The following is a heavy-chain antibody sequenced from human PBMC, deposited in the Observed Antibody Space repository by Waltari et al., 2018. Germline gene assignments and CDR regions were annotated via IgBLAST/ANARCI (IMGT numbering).Heavy chain of an antibody. CDR3: ARHINVWYREQQLVYAFDI. CDR2: IYYSGST. CDR1: GGSISSSSYY. V-gene: IGHV4-39*07. J-gene: IGHJ3*02. D-gene: IGHD6-13*01. Sequence: QLQLQESGPGLVKPSETLSLTCTVSGGSISSSSYYWGWIRQPPGKGLEWIGSIYYSGSTYYHPSLKSRVTISVDTSKNQFSLKLSSVTAADTAVYYCARHINVWYREQQLVYAFDIWGQGTMVTVSS.